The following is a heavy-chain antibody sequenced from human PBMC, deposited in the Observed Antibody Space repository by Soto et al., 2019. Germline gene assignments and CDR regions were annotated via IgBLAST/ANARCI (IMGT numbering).Heavy chain of an antibody. J-gene: IGHJ4*02. CDR2: ISAYDGTT. D-gene: IGHD6-25*01. CDR1: GYTFTTSG. V-gene: IGHV1-18*01. Sequence: GASVKVSCKASGYTFTTSGVTWVRQAPGQGLEWMGWISAYDGTTNYAQKLQGRVTMTTDTSTSTAYMELRSLRSDDTAVYYCAREVAGATDIFDSWGQGTLVTVSS. CDR3: AREVAGATDIFDS.